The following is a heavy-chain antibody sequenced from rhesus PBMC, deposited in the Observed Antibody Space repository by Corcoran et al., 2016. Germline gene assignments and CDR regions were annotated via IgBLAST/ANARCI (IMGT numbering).Heavy chain of an antibody. CDR3: ARTLLYYSGSYYFDY. D-gene: IGHD3-16*01. J-gene: IGHJ4*01. Sequence: QVQLQESGPGVVKPSETLSLTCAVSGYSISSGYDWSWIRQPPGKGLEGIGYIYGSSGSTNYNPSLKNRVTISKDTSKNQFSLKLSSVTAADTAVYYCARTLLYYSGSYYFDYWGQGVLVTVSS. CDR1: GYSISSGYD. V-gene: IGHV4-76*01. CDR2: IYGSSGST.